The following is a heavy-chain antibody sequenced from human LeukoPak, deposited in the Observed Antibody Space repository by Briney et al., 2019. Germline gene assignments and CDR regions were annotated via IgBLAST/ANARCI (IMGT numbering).Heavy chain of an antibody. CDR2: IYYSGST. V-gene: IGHV4-59*01. J-gene: IGHJ4*02. Sequence: SETLSLTCTVSGGSISSYYWCWIRQPPAKGLQWMGYIYYSGSTHYNPSLKSRVTISVDTSKNQFSLKLSSVTAADAAVYYCARVDPDSSSTLEVFDYWGQGTLVTVSS. D-gene: IGHD6-6*01. CDR1: GGSISSYY. CDR3: ARVDPDSSSTLEVFDY.